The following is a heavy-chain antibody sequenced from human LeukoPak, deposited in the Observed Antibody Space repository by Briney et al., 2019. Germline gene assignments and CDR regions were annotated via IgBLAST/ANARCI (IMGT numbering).Heavy chain of an antibody. CDR3: ARGGASSRYFGY. D-gene: IGHD1-26*01. CDR1: GGSISGHF. V-gene: IGHV4-59*11. CDR2: VSYSGDT. J-gene: IGHJ4*02. Sequence: SETLSLTCTVSGGSISGHFWSWIRQPPGKGLEWIGFVSYSGDTNYSPSFNGRVTISLDTSKSQFSLNLNSVTAADTAVYFCARGGASSRYFGYWAQGTLVSVSS.